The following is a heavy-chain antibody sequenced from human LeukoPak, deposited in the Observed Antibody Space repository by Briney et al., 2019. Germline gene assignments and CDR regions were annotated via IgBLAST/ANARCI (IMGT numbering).Heavy chain of an antibody. V-gene: IGHV5-51*01. J-gene: IGHJ3*02. Sequence: GESLKISCKGSGYSFTNYWIGWVRQMPGKGLEWMGIIYPGDSDTRYSPSFQGQVTISADKPINTAYLQWSSLKASDTAMYYCARRIVVAGSDAFDIRGQGTMVTVSS. CDR3: ARRIVVAGSDAFDI. D-gene: IGHD6-19*01. CDR2: IYPGDSDT. CDR1: GYSFTNYW.